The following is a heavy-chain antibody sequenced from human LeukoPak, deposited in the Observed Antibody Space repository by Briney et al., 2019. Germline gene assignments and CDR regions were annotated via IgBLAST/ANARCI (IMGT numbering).Heavy chain of an antibody. CDR2: INPDGSRT. J-gene: IGHJ4*02. CDR3: SRDFNGRNDF. V-gene: IGHV3-74*01. CDR1: GFTFSSNW. Sequence: GGPLILSRAASGFTFSSNWMHWVRQGPGKGLVWVSRINPDGSRTDYAESVKGRFTISRDNAKNTLSLEMNSLGDEDTAVYYCSRDFNGRNDFWGQGTLVTVSS. D-gene: IGHD1-14*01.